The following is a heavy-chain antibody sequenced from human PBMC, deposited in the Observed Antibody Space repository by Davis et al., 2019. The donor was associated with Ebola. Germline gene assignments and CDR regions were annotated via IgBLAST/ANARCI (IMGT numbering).Heavy chain of an antibody. J-gene: IGHJ3*02. V-gene: IGHV1/OR15-2*02. D-gene: IGHD1-26*01. CDR2: INASNGNA. Sequence: ASVKVSCKASGYTFTGYYMHWVRQAPGQRLELMGWINASNGNAKYSQKLQDRVTMTTDTSTGTAYMELRSLRSDDTAGYFCARTSIVGTTTTASDIWGQGTKVTVSS. CDR3: ARTSIVGTTTTASDI. CDR1: GYTFTGYY.